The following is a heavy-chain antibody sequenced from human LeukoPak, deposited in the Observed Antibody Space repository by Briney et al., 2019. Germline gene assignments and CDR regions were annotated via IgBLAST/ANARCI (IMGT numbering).Heavy chain of an antibody. CDR3: AKDLSGWYSEVLGFDY. J-gene: IGHJ4*02. CDR2: IWYDGSNK. V-gene: IGHV3-33*03. Sequence: QPGGSLRLSCAASGFTFSSYGMHWVRQAPGEGLEWVAVIWYDGSNKYYADSVKGRFTISRDNSKNTLYLQMNSLRAEDTAVYYCAKDLSGWYSEVLGFDYWGQGTLVTVTS. CDR1: GFTFSSYG. D-gene: IGHD6-19*01.